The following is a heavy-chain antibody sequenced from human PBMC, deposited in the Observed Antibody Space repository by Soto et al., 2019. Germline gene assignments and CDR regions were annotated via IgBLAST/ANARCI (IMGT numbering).Heavy chain of an antibody. Sequence: GGSLRLSCAASGFTFSSYGMHWVRQAPGKGLEWVAVISCDGSNKYYADSVKGRFTISRDNSKNTLYLQMNSLRAEDTAVYYCAKDGRYYEFWSGPALDYWGQGTLVTVSS. D-gene: IGHD3-3*01. CDR3: AKDGRYYEFWSGPALDY. J-gene: IGHJ4*02. CDR2: ISCDGSNK. CDR1: GFTFSSYG. V-gene: IGHV3-30*18.